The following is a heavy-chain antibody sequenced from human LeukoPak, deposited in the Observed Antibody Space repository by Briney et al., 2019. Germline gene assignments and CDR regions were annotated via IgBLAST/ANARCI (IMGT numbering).Heavy chain of an antibody. V-gene: IGHV3-21*04. CDR2: ISSSSSYI. CDR1: GFTFSSYS. Sequence: GGSLRLSCAASGFTFSSYSMNWVRQAPGKGLEWVSSISSSSSYIYYADSVKGRFTISRDNAKNSLYLQMNSLRAEDTALYYCAKAYSSSWYGAFDYWGQGTLVTVSS. CDR3: AKAYSSSWYGAFDY. J-gene: IGHJ4*02. D-gene: IGHD6-13*01.